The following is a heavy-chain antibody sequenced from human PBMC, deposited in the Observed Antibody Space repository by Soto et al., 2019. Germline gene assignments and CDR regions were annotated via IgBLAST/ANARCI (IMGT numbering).Heavy chain of an antibody. D-gene: IGHD2-2*01. J-gene: IGHJ6*02. Sequence: QVQLVESGGGVVQPGRSLRLSCAASGFTFSSYAMHWVRQAPGKGLEWVAVISYDGSNKYYADSVKGRFTISRDNSKNTLYLQMNSLRAEDTAVYYCAREAAMAMAYYYYGMDVWGQGTTVTVSS. CDR2: ISYDGSNK. V-gene: IGHV3-30-3*01. CDR1: GFTFSSYA. CDR3: AREAAMAMAYYYYGMDV.